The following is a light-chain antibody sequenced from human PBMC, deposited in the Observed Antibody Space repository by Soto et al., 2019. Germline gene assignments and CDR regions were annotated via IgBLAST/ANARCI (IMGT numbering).Light chain of an antibody. CDR1: SSDIGTYDH. CDR2: NVS. J-gene: IGLJ1*01. CDR3: ISYTVSRSDV. V-gene: IGLV2-14*01. Sequence: QSALTQPAWVSGSPGQSITISCIGTSSDIGTYDHVAWFQQFPGKTPKLVIYNVSDRPSGVSYRFSGSKSGNTASLTISGLQADDEADYYCISYTVSRSDVFGTGTKVTVL.